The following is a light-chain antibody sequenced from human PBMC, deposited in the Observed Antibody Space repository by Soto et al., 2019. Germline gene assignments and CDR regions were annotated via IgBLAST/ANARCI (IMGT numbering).Light chain of an antibody. V-gene: IGLV1-40*01. Sequence: QSVLTQPPSVSGAPGQRVTISCTGSSSNIGAGYDVHWYQQLPGTAPKLLIYGNSNRPSGVPDRFSGSKSGTSASLAITGLQDEDEADYYCKSYDSSLSGWLFGGGTKLTVL. J-gene: IGLJ3*02. CDR2: GNS. CDR3: KSYDSSLSGWL. CDR1: SSNIGAGYD.